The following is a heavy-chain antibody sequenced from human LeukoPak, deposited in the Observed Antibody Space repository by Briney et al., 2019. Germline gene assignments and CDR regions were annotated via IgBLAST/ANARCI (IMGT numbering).Heavy chain of an antibody. V-gene: IGHV3-23*01. CDR2: ISGSGDNT. CDR1: GFTFSSYA. Sequence: GRSLRLSCAASGFTFSSYAMSWVRQAPGKGLEWVSAISGSGDNTYYADSVKGRFTISRDNSKNTLYLQMNNLRAEDTAVYYCATSPTFDPWGQGTLVTVSS. CDR3: ATSPTFDP. J-gene: IGHJ5*02.